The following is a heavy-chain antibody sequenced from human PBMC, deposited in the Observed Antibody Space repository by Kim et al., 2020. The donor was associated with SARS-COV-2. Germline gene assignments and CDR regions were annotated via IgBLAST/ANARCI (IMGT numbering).Heavy chain of an antibody. J-gene: IGHJ4*02. D-gene: IGHD2-2*02. V-gene: IGHV6-1*01. CDR2: TFYRSKRYN. Sequence: SQTLSLTCAMSGYSVSSNRAAWNWVRQSPSRGLEWLGRTFYRSKRYNEYALSVKSRIAINPDTSNNQFSLHLNSVTPEDTALYYCAREDYTDDSRGFDYWGQGTLVTVSS. CDR1: GYSVSSNRAA. CDR3: AREDYTDDSRGFDY.